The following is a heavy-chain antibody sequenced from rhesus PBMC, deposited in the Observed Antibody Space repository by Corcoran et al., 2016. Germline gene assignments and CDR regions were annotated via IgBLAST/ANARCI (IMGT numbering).Heavy chain of an antibody. CDR2: VDPEDGEA. Sequence: EVQLVQSGAEVKKPGASVKISCKASGYTFTDYYLHWVRQAPGKGLEWMGRVDPEDGEAIHAQNFQDRVTITSDTSTDTAYMELSSLRSEDTAVYYCATGIGSVVDYWGQGVLVTVSS. CDR3: ATGIGSVVDY. D-gene: IGHD4-29*01. V-gene: IGHV1-111*02. J-gene: IGHJ4*01. CDR1: GYTFTDYY.